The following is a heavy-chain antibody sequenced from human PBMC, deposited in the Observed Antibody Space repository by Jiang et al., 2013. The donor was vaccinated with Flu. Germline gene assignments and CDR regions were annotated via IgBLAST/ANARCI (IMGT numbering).Heavy chain of an antibody. V-gene: IGHV3-73*01. D-gene: IGHD3-22*01. Sequence: VQLVESGGGLVQTGGSLKLSCAASEFTFSDSAIHWVRQAPGKGLEWVGRIRSKVNSFVTVYAASVKGRFTISRDDSQNTAYLYMNSLSPEDTAVYYCTRHADPYCGHSSCYWGDYSGLDLWGQGTTVTVSS. CDR1: EFTFSDSA. CDR2: IRSKVNSFVT. J-gene: IGHJ6*02. CDR3: TRHADPYCGHSSCYWGDYSGLDL.